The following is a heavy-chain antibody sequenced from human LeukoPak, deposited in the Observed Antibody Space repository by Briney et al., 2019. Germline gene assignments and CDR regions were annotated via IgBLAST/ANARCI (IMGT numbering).Heavy chain of an antibody. CDR2: MNPNSGNT. Sequence: ASVKVSCKASGYTFTSYNINWVRQATGQGLEWMGWMNPNSGNTGYAQKFQGRVTMTRDTSISTAYMELSSLRSEDTAVYYCARMSYYDSSGDNWFDPWGQGTLVTVSS. V-gene: IGHV1-8*01. CDR3: ARMSYYDSSGDNWFDP. J-gene: IGHJ5*02. D-gene: IGHD3-22*01. CDR1: GYTFTSYN.